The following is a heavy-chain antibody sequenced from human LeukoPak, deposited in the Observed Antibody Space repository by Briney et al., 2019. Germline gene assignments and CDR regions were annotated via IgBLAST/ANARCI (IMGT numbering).Heavy chain of an antibody. CDR1: GGSISSYY. CDR2: IYTSGNT. J-gene: IGHJ6*02. V-gene: IGHV4-4*07. CDR3: ARGGKYQAGMDV. D-gene: IGHD2-2*01. Sequence: SETLSLTCAVSGGSISSYYWNWIRQPAGKGLEWIGRIYTSGNTNYNPSLKSRVAMSVDTSKNHFSLNLTSVTAADTAVYFCARGGKYQAGMDVWGQGTTVTVS.